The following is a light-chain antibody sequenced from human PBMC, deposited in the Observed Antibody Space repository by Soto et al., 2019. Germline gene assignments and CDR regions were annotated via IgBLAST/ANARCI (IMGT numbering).Light chain of an antibody. CDR1: QNINTW. V-gene: IGKV1-5*01. CDR3: QQYQSYSS. CDR2: RAS. J-gene: IGKJ4*01. Sequence: DIQMTQSPSNLSASLGDRVTITCRASQNINTWVAWYLQKPGKAPNLLIYRASSLESGVPSRFSGSGSGTEFTLTISSLQPDDFATYYCQQYQSYSSFAGGTKVDIK.